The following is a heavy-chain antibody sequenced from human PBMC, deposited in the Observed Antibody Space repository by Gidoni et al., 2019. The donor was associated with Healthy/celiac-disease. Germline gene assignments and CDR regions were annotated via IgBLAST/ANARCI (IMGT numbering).Heavy chain of an antibody. J-gene: IGHJ5*02. CDR3: ARGGGEAVAGTMFGWFDP. Sequence: EVQLLESGGGLVQPGGSLRLSFPASGFTFSSYAMSWVRQAPGKGPEWVSAISGSGGSTYYADYVKGRFTISRDNTKNTLYLQMNSLRAEDTAVYYCARGGGEAVAGTMFGWFDPWGQGTLVTVSS. V-gene: IGHV3-23*01. CDR2: ISGSGGST. D-gene: IGHD6-19*01. CDR1: GFTFSSYA.